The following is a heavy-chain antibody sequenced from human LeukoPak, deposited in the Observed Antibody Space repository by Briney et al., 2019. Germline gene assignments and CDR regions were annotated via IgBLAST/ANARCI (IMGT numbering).Heavy chain of an antibody. J-gene: IGHJ4*02. CDR1: GFTFSSYA. CDR3: ARGAIAVAGRIDY. V-gene: IGHV3-30-3*01. CDR2: ISYDGSNK. D-gene: IGHD6-19*01. Sequence: GRSLRLSCAASGFTFSSYAMHWVRQAPGKGLEWVAVISYDGSNKYYADSVKGRFTISRDNSKNTLYLQMNSLRAEDTAVYYCARGAIAVAGRIDYWGQGTLVTVSS.